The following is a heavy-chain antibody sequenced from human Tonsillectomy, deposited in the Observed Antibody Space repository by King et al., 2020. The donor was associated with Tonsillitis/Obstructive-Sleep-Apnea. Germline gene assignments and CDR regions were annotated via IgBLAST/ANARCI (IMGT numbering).Heavy chain of an antibody. V-gene: IGHV3-30*18. J-gene: IGHJ5*02. CDR3: AKVYYDFWSGENNWFDP. CDR2: ISYDGSNK. CDR1: GFTFSSYA. D-gene: IGHD3-3*01. Sequence: VQLVESGGGVVQPGRSLRLSCAASGFTFSSYAMHWVRQAPGKGLEGVAVISYDGSNKYYADSVKGRFTISRDNSKNTLYLQMNSLRAEDTAVYHCAKVYYDFWSGENNWFDPWGQGTLVTVSS.